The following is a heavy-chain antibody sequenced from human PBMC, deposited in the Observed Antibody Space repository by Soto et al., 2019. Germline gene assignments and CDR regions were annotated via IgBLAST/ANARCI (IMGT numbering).Heavy chain of an antibody. V-gene: IGHV2-5*01. Sequence: QITLKESGPTLVKSTQTLTLTCSFSGFSLSTSGVGVGWIRQPPGKALEWLALIYWNADKLYSPSLKSRLTITKDASKNQVVLTMTNMDPVDTATYYCANRGGFGELVFWGQGTLVTVSS. CDR2: IYWNADK. J-gene: IGHJ4*02. CDR3: ANRGGFGELVF. D-gene: IGHD3-10*01. CDR1: GFSLSTSGVG.